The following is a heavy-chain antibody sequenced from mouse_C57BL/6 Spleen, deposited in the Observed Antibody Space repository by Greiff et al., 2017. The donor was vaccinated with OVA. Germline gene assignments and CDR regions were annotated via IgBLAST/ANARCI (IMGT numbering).Heavy chain of an antibody. CDR2: INPNNGGT. V-gene: IGHV1-22*01. CDR1: GYTFTDYN. J-gene: IGHJ1*03. D-gene: IGHD2-3*01. Sequence: VQLQQSGPELVKPGASVKMSCKASGYTFTDYNMHWVKQSHGKSLEWIGYINPNNGGTSYNQKFKGKATLTVNKSSSTAYMELRSLTSEDSAVYYCARGLYDYGYFDVGGTGTTVTVSS. CDR3: ARGLYDYGYFDV.